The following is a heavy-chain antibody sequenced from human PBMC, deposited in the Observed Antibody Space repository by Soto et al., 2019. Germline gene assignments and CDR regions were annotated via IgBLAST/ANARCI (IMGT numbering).Heavy chain of an antibody. CDR1: GGIFSNFA. V-gene: IGHV1-69*01. J-gene: IGHJ4*02. CDR2: IIPTLGTP. CDR3: ARVGLGAYDY. D-gene: IGHD6-19*01. Sequence: QVQLVQSGAEVKKPGSSVKVSCKASGGIFSNFAFNWMRQAPGQGLEWMGGIIPTLGTPHYAQKFLRRVTITADESTRAVYMEMSSLTVEDTAVYYCARVGLGAYDYWGQGTLVIVSS.